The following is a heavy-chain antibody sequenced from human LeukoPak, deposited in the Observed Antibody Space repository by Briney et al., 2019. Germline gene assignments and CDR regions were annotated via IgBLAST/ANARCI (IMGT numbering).Heavy chain of an antibody. D-gene: IGHD5-18*01. Sequence: GGSLTLSCAASRITVSANYMSWVRQAPGKGPEWVSGIYSGGGTYYADPVKGRFTISRDNSKNTLYLQMNSLRADDTAVYYCARGGNPYSYGLDYWGQGTLVTVSS. CDR3: ARGGNPYSYGLDY. CDR2: IYSGGGT. J-gene: IGHJ4*02. CDR1: RITVSANY. V-gene: IGHV3-66*01.